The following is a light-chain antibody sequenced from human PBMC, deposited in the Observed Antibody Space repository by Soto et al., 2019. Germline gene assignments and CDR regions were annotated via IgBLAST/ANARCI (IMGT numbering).Light chain of an antibody. J-gene: IGKJ1*01. CDR2: GAS. Sequence: EILLTQSPGTLSLSPGERATLSCRASQSVSNNYLAWYQQKPGQAPRLLIYGASNRATGIPDRCSGSGSGTDFTLTISRLEPEDFAVYYCPQYGSSGTFGQGTKVDIK. V-gene: IGKV3-20*01. CDR3: PQYGSSGT. CDR1: QSVSNNY.